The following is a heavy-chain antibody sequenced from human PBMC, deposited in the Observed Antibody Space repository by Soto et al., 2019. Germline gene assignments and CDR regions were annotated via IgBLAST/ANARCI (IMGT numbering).Heavy chain of an antibody. V-gene: IGHV4-34*01. J-gene: IGHJ4*02. D-gene: IGHD5-12*01. CDR2: INPSGSP. CDR1: GGPCSTYY. Sequence: QVQLQQWGAGPLKPSETLSLTCAVSGGPCSTYYWTWIRKPPVKGLEWIGEINPSGSPNYTPSLKSRLTMSLDTSQNHFSLTLTSVTAADTAVYYCARGDSRYSGLWGQGILVTVSA. CDR3: ARGDSRYSGL.